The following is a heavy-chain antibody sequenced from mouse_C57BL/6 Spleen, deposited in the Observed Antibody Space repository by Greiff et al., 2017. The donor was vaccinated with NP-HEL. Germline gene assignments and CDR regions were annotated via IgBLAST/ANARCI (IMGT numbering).Heavy chain of an antibody. Sequence: QVQLKQSGAELVKPGASVKISCKASGYAFSSYWMNWVKQRPGKGLEWIGQIYPGDGDTNYNGKFKGKATLTADKSSSTAYMQLSSLTSEDSAVYFCARRDYGKYFDYWGQGTTLTVSS. V-gene: IGHV1-80*01. CDR1: GYAFSSYW. D-gene: IGHD2-1*01. CDR2: IYPGDGDT. CDR3: ARRDYGKYFDY. J-gene: IGHJ2*01.